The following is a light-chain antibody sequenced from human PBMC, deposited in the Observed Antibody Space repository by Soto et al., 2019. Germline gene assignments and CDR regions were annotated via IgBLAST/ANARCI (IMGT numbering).Light chain of an antibody. Sequence: QSVLTQPPSVSGDPGQRVTISCTGSSSNIGAGYDVHWYQQLPGTAPKLLIYGNSNRPSGVPDRFSGSKSGTSASLAITGLQAEDEADYYCQSYDSSLSGWVVFGGGTKMTVL. CDR2: GNS. CDR1: SSNIGAGYD. J-gene: IGLJ2*01. CDR3: QSYDSSLSGWVV. V-gene: IGLV1-40*01.